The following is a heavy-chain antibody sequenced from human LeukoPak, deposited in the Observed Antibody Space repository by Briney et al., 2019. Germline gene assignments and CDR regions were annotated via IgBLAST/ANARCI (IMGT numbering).Heavy chain of an antibody. CDR2: ISGSGGST. CDR1: GFTFTSYA. Sequence: PGGSLRLSCAASGFTFTSYAISWVRQAPGKGLEWVSTISGSGGSTYYADSVKGRFTISRDNSRNTLYLQMNSLGADDTAVYYCAKRIGSCNSISCLYFDHWGQGALVTVSS. CDR3: AKRIGSCNSISCLYFDH. J-gene: IGHJ4*02. D-gene: IGHD2/OR15-2a*01. V-gene: IGHV3-23*01.